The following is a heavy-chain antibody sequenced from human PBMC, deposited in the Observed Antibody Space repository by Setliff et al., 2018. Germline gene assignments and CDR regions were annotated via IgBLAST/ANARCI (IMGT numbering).Heavy chain of an antibody. J-gene: IGHJ4*02. CDR2: IHYSGTT. Sequence: SETLSLTCTVSGDSMNSGPHYYWSWIRQHPGKGLEWIGYIHYSGTTYYNPSLKSPVTISVDTSKSQFSLSLYSVTVADTAVYYCARGNSRSSVWYVVPHFDYWGQGTLVTVSS. CDR3: ARGNSRSSVWYVVPHFDY. V-gene: IGHV4-31*01. D-gene: IGHD6-19*01. CDR1: GDSMNSGPHYY.